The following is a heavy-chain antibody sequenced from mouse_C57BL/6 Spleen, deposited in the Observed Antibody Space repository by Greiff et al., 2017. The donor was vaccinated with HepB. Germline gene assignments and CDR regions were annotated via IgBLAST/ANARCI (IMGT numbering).Heavy chain of an antibody. D-gene: IGHD1-1*01. CDR3: ARFEYYGSRTLAWFAY. CDR2: IYPGDGDT. J-gene: IGHJ3*01. CDR1: GYAFSSSW. Sequence: QVQLQQSGPELVKPGASVKISCKASGYAFSSSWMNWVKQRPGKGLEWIGRIYPGDGDTNYNGKFKGKATLTADKSSSTAYMQRSSLTSEDSAVYFCARFEYYGSRTLAWFAYWGQGTLVTVSA. V-gene: IGHV1-82*01.